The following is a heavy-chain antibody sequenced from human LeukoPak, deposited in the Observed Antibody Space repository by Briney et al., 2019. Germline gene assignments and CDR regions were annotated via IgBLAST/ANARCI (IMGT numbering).Heavy chain of an antibody. CDR1: GITFSSYA. D-gene: IGHD5-24*01. CDR3: ARKFLQYDRDGPSFDY. Sequence: GGSLRLSCAASGITFSSYAMSWVRQAPGKGLEWVSAISGDSGVTYYIDSVKGRFTISRDNSKYTLYLQVSSLRAEDTAVYYCARKFLQYDRDGPSFDYWGQRTLVTVSS. V-gene: IGHV3-23*01. CDR2: ISGDSGVT. J-gene: IGHJ4*02.